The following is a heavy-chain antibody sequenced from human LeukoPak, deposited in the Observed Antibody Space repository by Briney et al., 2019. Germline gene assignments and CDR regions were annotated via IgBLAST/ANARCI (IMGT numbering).Heavy chain of an antibody. V-gene: IGHV1-46*01. Sequence: ASVKVSCKASGYTFTCYYIHWVRQAPGQGLEWMGIINPSGGSTSYGQKFQGRVTMTRDTSTTTVYMDLSSLRSEDTAVYYCARDPLNYYDSSGYYYGHFDYWGQGTLVTVSS. D-gene: IGHD3-22*01. CDR2: INPSGGST. CDR3: ARDPLNYYDSSGYYYGHFDY. CDR1: GYTFTCYY. J-gene: IGHJ4*02.